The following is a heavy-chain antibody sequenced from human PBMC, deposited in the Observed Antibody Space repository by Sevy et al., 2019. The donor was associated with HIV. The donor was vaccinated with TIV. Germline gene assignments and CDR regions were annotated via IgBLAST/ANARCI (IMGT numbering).Heavy chain of an antibody. CDR1: GFTFSSYS. Sequence: GGSLRLSCAASGFTFSSYSMNWVRQAPGKGLEWVSYISSSSSTIYYADSVKGRFTISRDNAKNSLYLQMNSLRDEDTAVYYCARGPGGANTAKDYYYYGMDVWGQGTTVPVSS. V-gene: IGHV3-48*02. J-gene: IGHJ6*02. D-gene: IGHD3-16*01. CDR3: ARGPGGANTAKDYYYYGMDV. CDR2: ISSSSSTI.